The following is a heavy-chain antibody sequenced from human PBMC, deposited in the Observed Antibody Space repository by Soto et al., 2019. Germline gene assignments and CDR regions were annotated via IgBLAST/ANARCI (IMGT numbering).Heavy chain of an antibody. CDR2: INAYNGNT. V-gene: IGHV1-18*01. J-gene: IGHJ6*02. D-gene: IGHD2-8*01. Sequence: QVQLVQSGAEVKNPGASVKVSCKASGYSFTRYGIGWARQAPGQGLEWMGWINAYNGNTNYAQNLQGRLTLTTDTSTTTAYRELRNLRSNDTAIYYCAMVDVYVTPSPQDVWGQGTTVTVSS. CDR1: GYSFTRYG. CDR3: AMVDVYVTPSPQDV.